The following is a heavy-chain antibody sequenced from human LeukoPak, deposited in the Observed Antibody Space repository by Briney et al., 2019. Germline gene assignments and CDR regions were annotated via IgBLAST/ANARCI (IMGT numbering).Heavy chain of an antibody. Sequence: ASVKVSCKASGGTFSSYAISWVRQAPGQGLEWMGGIIPIFGTANYAQKFQGRVTITADESTSTAYMELSSLRSEDTAVYYCARVFGYTVSNHFDYWGQGTLVTVSS. D-gene: IGHD5-24*01. V-gene: IGHV1-69*13. CDR3: ARVFGYTVSNHFDY. J-gene: IGHJ4*02. CDR2: IIPIFGTA. CDR1: GGTFSSYA.